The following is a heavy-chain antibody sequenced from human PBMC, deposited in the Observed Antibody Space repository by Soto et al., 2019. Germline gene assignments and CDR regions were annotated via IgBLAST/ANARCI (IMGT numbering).Heavy chain of an antibody. CDR1: GAFSSTYY. J-gene: IGHJ5*02. CDR3: ARSFCRDAVRCNWFDP. D-gene: IGHD2-8*01. Sequence: QVQLQESGPGLVKPSETLSLTCTVSGAFSSTYYWSWIRQPPGKGLEWIGYMNNIGRTNYNPSLKSRVTISLDSSKNQFSLKLSSVIAADTAVYYCARSFCRDAVRCNWFDPWGLGTLVTASS. V-gene: IGHV4-59*01. CDR2: MNNIGRT.